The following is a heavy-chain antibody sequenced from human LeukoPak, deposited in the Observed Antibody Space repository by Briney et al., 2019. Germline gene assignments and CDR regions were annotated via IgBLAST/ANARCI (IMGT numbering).Heavy chain of an antibody. D-gene: IGHD2-21*02. CDR1: GFTFSSYA. CDR3: AKGPACGGDCPGPSDY. J-gene: IGHJ4*02. V-gene: IGHV3-23*01. Sequence: GGSLRLSCAASGFTFSSYAMSWVRQAPGKGLEWVSAISGSGGSTYYADSVKGRFTISRDNSENTLYLQMNSLRAEDTAVYYCAKGPACGGDCPGPSDYWGQGTLVTVSS. CDR2: ISGSGGST.